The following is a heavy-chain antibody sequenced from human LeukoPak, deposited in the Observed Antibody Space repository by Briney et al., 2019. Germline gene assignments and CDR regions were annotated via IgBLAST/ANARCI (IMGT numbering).Heavy chain of an antibody. CDR2: ISYRGTT. D-gene: IGHD4-17*01. CDR1: GGYISNYF. Sequence: SETLSLTCTVSGGYISNYFWSWVRQPPGKGLEWIGYISYRGTTNYNPSLKSRVTMSVGTSNNQFSLKLGSVTAADTAVYYCAREDDYGDYFGFDPWGQGTLVTVSS. CDR3: AREDDYGDYFGFDP. V-gene: IGHV4-59*01. J-gene: IGHJ5*02.